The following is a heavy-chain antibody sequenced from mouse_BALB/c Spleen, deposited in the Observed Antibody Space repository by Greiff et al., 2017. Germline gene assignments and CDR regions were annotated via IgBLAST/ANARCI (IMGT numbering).Heavy chain of an antibody. D-gene: IGHD1-1*01. J-gene: IGHJ2*01. V-gene: IGHV5-12-1*01. Sequence: DVKLVESGGGLVKPGGSLKLSCAASGFAFSSYDMSWVRQTPEKRLEWVAYISSGGGSTYYPDTVKGRFTISRDNAKNTLYLQMSSLKSEDTAMYYCARQRATVVDYWGQGTTLTVSS. CDR2: ISSGGGST. CDR3: ARQRATVVDY. CDR1: GFAFSSYD.